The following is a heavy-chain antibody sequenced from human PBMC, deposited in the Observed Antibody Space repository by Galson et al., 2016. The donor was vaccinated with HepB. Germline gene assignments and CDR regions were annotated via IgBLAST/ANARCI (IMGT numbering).Heavy chain of an antibody. V-gene: IGHV3-7*03. Sequence: SLRLSCAASGFSSSAYWMTWVRQAPGRGLEWVANINQDGSKTNYVDSVKGRFTFSRDNAKNSVYLQMSSLRAEDTAVYYCARDRTYNGGTAYYDVFDIWGQGTMVTVSS. J-gene: IGHJ3*02. CDR2: INQDGSKT. CDR1: GFSSSAYW. D-gene: IGHD2-8*01. CDR3: ARDRTYNGGTAYYDVFDI.